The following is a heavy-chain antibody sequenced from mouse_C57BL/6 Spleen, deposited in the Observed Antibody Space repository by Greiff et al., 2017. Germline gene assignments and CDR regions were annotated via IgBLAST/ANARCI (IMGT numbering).Heavy chain of an antibody. CDR2: IDPETGGT. J-gene: IGHJ1*03. CDR1: GYTFTDYE. CDR3: TRRYGSSPYWYFDV. V-gene: IGHV1-15*01. Sequence: VQLQQSGAELVRPGASVTLSCKASGYTFTDYEMHWVKQTPVHGLEWIGAIDPETGGTAYNQKFKGKAILTADKSSSTAYMELRSLTSEDSAVYYCTRRYGSSPYWYFDVWGTGTTVTVSS. D-gene: IGHD1-1*01.